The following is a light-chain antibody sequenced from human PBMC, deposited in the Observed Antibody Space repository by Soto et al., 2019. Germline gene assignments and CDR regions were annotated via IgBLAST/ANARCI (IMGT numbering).Light chain of an antibody. CDR1: QSVRNY. V-gene: IGKV3-11*01. Sequence: EIVLIQSPATLSLSPGERATLSCRASQSVRNYLAWYQQKPGQAPRLLIYDASNRATGIPGRFSGSGSGTDFTLTISSLEPEDFAVYYCQQRSNWPWTFGQGTKVEIK. J-gene: IGKJ1*01. CDR2: DAS. CDR3: QQRSNWPWT.